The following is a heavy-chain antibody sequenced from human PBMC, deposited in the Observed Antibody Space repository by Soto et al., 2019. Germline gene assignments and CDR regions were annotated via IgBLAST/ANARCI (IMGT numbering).Heavy chain of an antibody. Sequence: ASVKVSCKASGYTFTSYGISWVRQAPGQGLEWMGWISAYNANTNYAQKLQGRVAMTTDTSTSTAYMELRSLRSDDTAVFYCAKYTTLPDRTAAEMRGPGTLVTVSS. CDR3: AKYTTLPDRTAAEM. D-gene: IGHD1-1*01. J-gene: IGHJ4*02. CDR1: GYTFTSYG. CDR2: ISAYNANT. V-gene: IGHV1-18*01.